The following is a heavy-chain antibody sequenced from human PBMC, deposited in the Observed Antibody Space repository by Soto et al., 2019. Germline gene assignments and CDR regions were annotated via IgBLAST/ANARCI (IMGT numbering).Heavy chain of an antibody. J-gene: IGHJ5*02. Sequence: PGGSLRLSCAASGFTFSSYAMTWVRQAPGKGLEWVSGISGSGGSTYYADSVKGRFTISRDNSKNTLFLQMNSLRAEDTAVYFCAKDSAGRTDWFDPWGQGTLVTVSS. CDR3: AKDSAGRTDWFDP. V-gene: IGHV3-23*01. CDR1: GFTFSSYA. D-gene: IGHD6-13*01. CDR2: ISGSGGST.